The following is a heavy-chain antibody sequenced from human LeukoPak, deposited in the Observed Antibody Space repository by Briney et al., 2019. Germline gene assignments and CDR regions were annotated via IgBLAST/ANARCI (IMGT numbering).Heavy chain of an antibody. Sequence: PGGSLRLSCVASGFIFRNYWMSWVRQAPGKGLEWVANINHDGGDKNYVDSVKGRFTISRDNAKSSLYLQMNSLRVEDMAVYYCAITGGPTVTAFDLWGQGILVTVSS. D-gene: IGHD4-17*01. CDR2: INHDGGDK. CDR3: AITGGPTVTAFDL. J-gene: IGHJ4*02. CDR1: GFIFRNYW. V-gene: IGHV3-7*02.